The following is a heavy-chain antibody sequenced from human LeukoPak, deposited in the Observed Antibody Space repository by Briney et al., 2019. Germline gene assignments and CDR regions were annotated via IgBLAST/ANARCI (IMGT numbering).Heavy chain of an antibody. Sequence: SETLSLTYTVSGGYIFNYLWSWIRQPAGTGLEWVGRIYVTGSTIYNPSLQSRLSMSVDTSKNQFSLRLTSVTAADTAVYYWARLKYYDSTGYFPGYYMDVCGKGITVTVSS. J-gene: IGHJ6*03. V-gene: IGHV4-4*07. CDR2: IYVTGST. CDR1: GGYIFNYL. CDR3: ARLKYYDSTGYFPGYYMDV. D-gene: IGHD3-22*01.